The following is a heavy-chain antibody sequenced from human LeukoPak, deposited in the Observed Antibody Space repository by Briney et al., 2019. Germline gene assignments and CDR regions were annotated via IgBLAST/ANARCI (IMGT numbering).Heavy chain of an antibody. J-gene: IGHJ6*03. CDR2: INTDGSSA. CDR1: GFSFYDYG. D-gene: IGHD1-26*01. Sequence: GRSLRLSCAASGFSFYDYGMHCGRRVPGKGLMWVSRINTDGSSATYADSVKGRFTISRDNAKNTLYLEMKTLRAEDTAVYYCGRVGKGPVSKSYYYYYYMDVWGKGTTVTVSS. CDR3: GRVGKGPVSKSYYYYYYMDV. V-gene: IGHV3-74*01.